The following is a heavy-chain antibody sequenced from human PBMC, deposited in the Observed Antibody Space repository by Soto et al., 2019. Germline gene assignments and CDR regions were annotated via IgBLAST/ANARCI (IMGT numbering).Heavy chain of an antibody. CDR1: GGSFGGYY. D-gene: IGHD2-2*01. Sequence: SETLSLTCAVYGGSFGGYYWSWIRQPPGKGLEWIGEINHSGSTNYNPSLKSRVTISVDTSKNQFSLKLSYVTAADTAVYYGARGRNIVVVPAAMRRVGMDVWCQGTTVTVSS. V-gene: IGHV4-34*01. CDR3: ARGRNIVVVPAAMRRVGMDV. CDR2: INHSGST. J-gene: IGHJ6*02.